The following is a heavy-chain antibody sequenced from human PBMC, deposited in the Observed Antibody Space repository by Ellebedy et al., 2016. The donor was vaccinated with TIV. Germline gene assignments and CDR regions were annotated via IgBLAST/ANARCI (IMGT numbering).Heavy chain of an antibody. Sequence: SVKVSCXASGGTFSSYAISWVRQAPGQGLEWMGRIIPILGIANYAQKFQGRVTITADKSTSTAYMELSSLRSEDTAVYYCARSLLRTTVVNGESDYWGQGTLVTVSS. J-gene: IGHJ4*02. V-gene: IGHV1-69*04. D-gene: IGHD4-23*01. CDR1: GGTFSSYA. CDR3: ARSLLRTTVVNGESDY. CDR2: IIPILGIA.